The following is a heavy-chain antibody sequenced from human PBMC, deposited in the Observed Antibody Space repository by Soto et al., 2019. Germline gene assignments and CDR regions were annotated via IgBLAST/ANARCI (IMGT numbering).Heavy chain of an antibody. J-gene: IGHJ4*02. CDR2: INHSGST. V-gene: IGHV4-34*01. Sequence: PSETRSLTCAVYGGSFGGYYGSWIRQPPGKGLEWIGEINHSGSTNYNPSLKSRVTISVDTSKNQFSLKLSSVTAADTAVYYCARGRGYYDSSGSHTFDYWGQGTLVTVSS. D-gene: IGHD3-22*01. CDR3: ARGRGYYDSSGSHTFDY. CDR1: GGSFGGYY.